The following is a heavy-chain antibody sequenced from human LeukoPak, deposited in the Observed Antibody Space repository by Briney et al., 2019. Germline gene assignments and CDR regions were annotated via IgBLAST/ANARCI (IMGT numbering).Heavy chain of an antibody. J-gene: IGHJ5*02. CDR3: ARARDSSGWYGHWFDP. D-gene: IGHD6-19*01. V-gene: IGHV4-59*01. Sequence: PSETLSLTCTVSGGSIGSYYWSWIRQPPGKGLEWIGYIYYSGSTNYNPSLKSRVTISVDTSKNQFSLKLSSVTAADTAVYYCARARDSSGWYGHWFDPWGQGTLVTVSS. CDR1: GGSIGSYY. CDR2: IYYSGST.